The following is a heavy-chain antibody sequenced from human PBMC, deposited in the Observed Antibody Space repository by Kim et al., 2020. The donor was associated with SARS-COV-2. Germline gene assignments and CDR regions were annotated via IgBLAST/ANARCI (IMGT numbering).Heavy chain of an antibody. Sequence: YANTVKARFSVSADNSKSPQYLQMSSVRAEDTDVYYCAKGRLSDYYDMDVWGKGTTVTVSS. D-gene: IGHD6-25*01. V-gene: IGHV3-23*01. J-gene: IGHJ6*03. CDR3: AKGRLSDYYDMDV.